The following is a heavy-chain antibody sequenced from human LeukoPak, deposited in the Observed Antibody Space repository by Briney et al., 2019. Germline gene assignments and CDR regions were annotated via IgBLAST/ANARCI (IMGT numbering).Heavy chain of an antibody. CDR1: GYTLTELS. CDR3: ARRLGPHDGFDI. J-gene: IGHJ3*02. Sequence: ASVKVSCKVSGYTLTELSMHWVRQAPGKGLEWMGGFDPEDGETIYAQKFQGRVTITADESTNTAYLEMSSLRSEDTAVYYCARRLGPHDGFDIWGQGAMVTVSS. CDR2: FDPEDGET. D-gene: IGHD6-19*01. V-gene: IGHV1-24*01.